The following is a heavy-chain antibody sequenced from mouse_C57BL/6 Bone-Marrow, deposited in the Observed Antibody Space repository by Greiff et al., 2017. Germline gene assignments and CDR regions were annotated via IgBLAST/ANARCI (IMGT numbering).Heavy chain of an antibody. D-gene: IGHD2-3*01. CDR3: AKSGRLLAWFAY. V-gene: IGHV1-81*01. CDR2: IYPRSGDT. J-gene: IGHJ3*01. CDR1: GYTIKSYG. Sequence: QVQLQQSGAELARPGASVKLSCTASGYTIKSYGIRWVKQRTEQGLELIGEIYPRSGDTYYTAKFQGKATLTADKSSSTAYMELRSLTSEDSAVXIGAKSGRLLAWFAYWGQGTLVTVSA.